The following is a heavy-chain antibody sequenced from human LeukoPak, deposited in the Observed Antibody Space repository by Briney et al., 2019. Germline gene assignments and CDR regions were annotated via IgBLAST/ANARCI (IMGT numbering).Heavy chain of an antibody. CDR2: IIPIFGTA. D-gene: IGHD5-12*01. CDR1: GGTFSSYA. J-gene: IGHJ3*02. V-gene: IGHV1-69*06. Sequence: SVKVSCKASGGTFSSYAISWVRQAPGQGLEWMGGIIPIFGTANYAQKFQGRVTITADKSTSTAYMELSSLRSEDTALYYCARDQVAIQGGAFDIWGQGTMVTVSS. CDR3: ARDQVAIQGGAFDI.